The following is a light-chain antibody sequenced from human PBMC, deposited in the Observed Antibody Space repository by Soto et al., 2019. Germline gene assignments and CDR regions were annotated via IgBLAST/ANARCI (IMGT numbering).Light chain of an antibody. CDR2: EVT. V-gene: IGLV2-8*01. J-gene: IGLJ1*01. CDR3: SSYAGRTLYV. Sequence: QSALTQPPSASGSPGQSVTISCTGTSSDVGGYDYVSWYQKRPGKAPKLLIHEVTKRPSGVPDRFSGSKSGNTASLTVSGLQAEDEAEYYCSSYAGRTLYVFGTGTTLTVL. CDR1: SSDVGGYDY.